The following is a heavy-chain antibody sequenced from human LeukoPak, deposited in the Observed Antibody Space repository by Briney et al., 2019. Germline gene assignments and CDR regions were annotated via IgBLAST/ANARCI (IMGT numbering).Heavy chain of an antibody. V-gene: IGHV3-7*01. J-gene: IGHJ5*02. Sequence: GGSLRLSCVASGFIFSSYTMSWVRQAPGKGLEWVAKMKEDGSDICYVDSVKGRFTICRDNAKNSLCLQMSTLRAEDTAVYYCARGGARYLDSWGQGTLVTVSS. CDR2: MKEDGSDI. CDR1: GFIFSSYT. CDR3: ARGGARYLDS. D-gene: IGHD3-9*01.